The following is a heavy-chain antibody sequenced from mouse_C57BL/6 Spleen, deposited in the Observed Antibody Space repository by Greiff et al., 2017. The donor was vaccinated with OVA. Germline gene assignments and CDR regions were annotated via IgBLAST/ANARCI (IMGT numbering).Heavy chain of an antibody. CDR3: ARRGYDYALDY. CDR2: ISYDGSN. CDR1: GYSITSGYY. Sequence: VQLKQSGPGLVKPSQSLSLTCSVTGYSITSGYYWNWIRQFPGNKLEWMGYISYDGSNNYNPSLKNRISITRDTSKNQFFLKLNSVTTEDTATYYCARRGYDYALDYWGQGTTLTVSS. D-gene: IGHD2-4*01. J-gene: IGHJ2*01. V-gene: IGHV3-6*01.